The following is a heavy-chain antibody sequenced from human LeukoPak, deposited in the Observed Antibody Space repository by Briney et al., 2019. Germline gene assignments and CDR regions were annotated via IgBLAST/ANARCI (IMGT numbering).Heavy chain of an antibody. CDR2: IYYSGST. J-gene: IGHJ4*02. D-gene: IGHD6-19*01. V-gene: IGHV4-59*01. CDR3: ARTGSYSSGWYDY. Sequence: SSETLSLTCTVSGGSISSYYWSWIRQPPGKGLEWIGYIYYSGSTNYNPSLKSRVTISVDTSKNQFSLKLSSVTAADTAVYYCARTGSYSSGWYDYWGQGTLVTVSS. CDR1: GGSISSYY.